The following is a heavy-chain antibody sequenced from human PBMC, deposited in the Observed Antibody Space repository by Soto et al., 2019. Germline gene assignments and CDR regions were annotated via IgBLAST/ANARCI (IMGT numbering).Heavy chain of an antibody. V-gene: IGHV1-46*03. J-gene: IGHJ4*02. CDR1: GYTFTSYF. CDR3: ARVYCSGGSCYSIDY. D-gene: IGHD2-15*01. CDR2: INPSGGST. Sequence: QVQLVQSGAEVKKPGASVKVSCKASGYTFTSYFMHWVRQAPGQGLEWMGIINPSGGSTSYAQKFQGRVTMTRDTSTSTVYMVLSSLRSEDTAVYYCARVYCSGGSCYSIDYWGQGTLVTVSS.